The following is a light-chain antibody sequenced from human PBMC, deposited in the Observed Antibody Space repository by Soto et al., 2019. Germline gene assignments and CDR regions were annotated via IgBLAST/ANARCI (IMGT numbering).Light chain of an antibody. CDR3: QQSFSPLWT. CDR2: AAS. V-gene: IGKV1-39*01. CDR1: QSISNY. Sequence: DIQMTQSPSSLYESVGDRVTITCRASQSISNYLNWYQQKPGKAPKLLIYAASSMQSGVPSRFSGSGSETDFTLTISSLQPDDSATYYCQQSFSPLWTFGQGTKVEV. J-gene: IGKJ1*01.